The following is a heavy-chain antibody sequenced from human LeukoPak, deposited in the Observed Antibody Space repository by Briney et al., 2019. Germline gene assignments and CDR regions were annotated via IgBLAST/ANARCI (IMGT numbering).Heavy chain of an antibody. Sequence: SETLSLTCAVYGGSFSGYYWSWIRQPPGKGLEWIGEINHSGSTNYNPSLKSRVTISVDTSKNQFSLKLSSVTAADTAVYYCARGVVRRKEYFQHWGQGTLVTVSS. CDR2: INHSGST. D-gene: IGHD2-15*01. J-gene: IGHJ1*01. V-gene: IGHV4-34*01. CDR3: ARGVVRRKEYFQH. CDR1: GGSFSGYY.